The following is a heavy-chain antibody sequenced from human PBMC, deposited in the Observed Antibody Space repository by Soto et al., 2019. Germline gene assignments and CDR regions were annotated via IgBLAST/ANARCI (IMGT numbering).Heavy chain of an antibody. CDR3: ARGANDFWSGYYPWFDP. J-gene: IGHJ5*02. CDR2: IYHSGST. CDR1: GGSISSGGYS. V-gene: IGHV4-30-2*01. D-gene: IGHD3-3*01. Sequence: QLQLQESGSGLMKPSQTLSLTCAVSGGSISSGGYSWSWIRQPPGKGLEWIGYIYHSGSTYYNPSLKSRVTISVDRSKNQFSLKLSSVTAADTAVYYCARGANDFWSGYYPWFDPWGQGTLVTVSS.